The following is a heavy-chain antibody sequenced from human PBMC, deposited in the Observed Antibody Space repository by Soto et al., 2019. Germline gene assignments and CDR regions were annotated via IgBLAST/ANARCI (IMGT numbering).Heavy chain of an antibody. CDR1: GFPFSTYA. V-gene: IGHV3-48*02. CDR2: INSDSTTT. CDR3: ARDLSH. J-gene: IGHJ4*02. Sequence: DVHLVESGGGLVQPGGSLRLSCAVSGFPFSTYAMHWVRQAPGKGLEWISYINSDSTTTFYAGSVKGRFTVSRDNAKNSLYLQMSSLRHEDTAVYYCARDLSHWGQGTLVTVSS.